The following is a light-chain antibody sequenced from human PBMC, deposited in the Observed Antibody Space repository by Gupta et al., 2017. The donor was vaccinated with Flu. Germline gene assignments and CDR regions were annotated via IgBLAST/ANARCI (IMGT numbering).Light chain of an antibody. J-gene: IGLJ2*01. CDR1: DSNIGNNP. CDR2: NND. CDR3: AAWDDSRKGHVA. Sequence: QSVLSQPPSASGAPGQRITISCSGSDSNIGNNPVNWYQQVPGTTPKLVIFNNDERPSGVADRFSGSKSGTSASLAISGLQSDDEADYYCAAWDDSRKGHVAFGGGTKLTVL. V-gene: IGLV1-44*01.